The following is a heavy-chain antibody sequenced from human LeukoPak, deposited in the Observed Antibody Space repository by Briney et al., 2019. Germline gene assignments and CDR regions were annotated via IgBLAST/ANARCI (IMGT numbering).Heavy chain of an antibody. J-gene: IGHJ4*02. D-gene: IGHD2-2*02. Sequence: SETLSLTCAVYGGSFSGYYWSWIRQPPGKGLEWIGEINRSGSTNYNPSLKSRVTISVDTSKNQFSLKLSSVTAADTAVYYCARGGYCSSTSCYTRPYDYWGQGTLVTVSS. V-gene: IGHV4-34*01. CDR2: INRSGST. CDR3: ARGGYCSSTSCYTRPYDY. CDR1: GGSFSGYY.